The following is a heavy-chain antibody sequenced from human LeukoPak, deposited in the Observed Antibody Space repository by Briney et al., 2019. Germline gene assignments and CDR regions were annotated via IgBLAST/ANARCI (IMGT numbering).Heavy chain of an antibody. CDR1: GGSISSYY. Sequence: SETLSLTCTVSGGSISSYYWSWIRQPPGKGLEWIGYIYYSGTTNHNPSLKNRVTISVDTSKNQFSLRLSSVTAADTAVYFCARHVRDHGGVSTPTAQYFFDYWGPGTLVTVSS. D-gene: IGHD4-23*01. CDR3: ARHVRDHGGVSTPTAQYFFDY. J-gene: IGHJ4*02. V-gene: IGHV4-59*08. CDR2: IYYSGTT.